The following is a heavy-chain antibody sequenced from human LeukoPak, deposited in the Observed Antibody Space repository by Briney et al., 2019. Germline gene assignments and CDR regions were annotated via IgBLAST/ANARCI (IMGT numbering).Heavy chain of an antibody. CDR3: ARGRLRWGAAMNGGNWFDP. CDR1: GGSFSGYY. V-gene: IGHV4-34*01. CDR2: INHSGST. D-gene: IGHD2-2*01. Sequence: SETLSLTCAVYGGSFSGYYWSWIRQPPGKGLEWIGEINHSGSTNYNPSLKSRATISVDTSKNQFSLKLSSVTAADTAVYYCARGRLRWGAAMNGGNWFDPWGQGTLVTVSS. J-gene: IGHJ5*02.